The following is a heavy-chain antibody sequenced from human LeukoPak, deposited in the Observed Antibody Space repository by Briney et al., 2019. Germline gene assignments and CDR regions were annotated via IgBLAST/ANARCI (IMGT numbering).Heavy chain of an antibody. J-gene: IGHJ4*02. CDR2: INSDGSST. Sequence: GGSLRLSCAASGFTFSSYWMHWVRQAPGKGLVWVSRINSDGSSTSYADSVKGRFTISRDNAENTLYLQMNSLRAEDTAVYYCARYNWNSAPFDYWGQGTLVTVSS. CDR1: GFTFSSYW. V-gene: IGHV3-74*01. D-gene: IGHD1-7*01. CDR3: ARYNWNSAPFDY.